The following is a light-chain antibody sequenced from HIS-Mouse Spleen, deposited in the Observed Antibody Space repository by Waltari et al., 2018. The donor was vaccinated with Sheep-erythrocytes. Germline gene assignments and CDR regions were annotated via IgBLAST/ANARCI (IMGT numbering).Light chain of an antibody. Sequence: QSALTQPASVSGSPGQSITISCTGTSSDVGGYNYVSWYQQHPGKAPKLMIYDVSNRPAGVSNSFSGSKSGNTASLTISGLQAEDEADDYCSSYTSSSTLVFGTGTKVTVL. CDR1: SSDVGGYNY. J-gene: IGLJ1*01. V-gene: IGLV2-14*03. CDR2: DVS. CDR3: SSYTSSSTLV.